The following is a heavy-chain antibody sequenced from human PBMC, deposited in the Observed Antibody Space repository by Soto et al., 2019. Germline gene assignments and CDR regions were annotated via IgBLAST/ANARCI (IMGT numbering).Heavy chain of an antibody. Sequence: QVQLVQSGAEVKKPGSSVKVSCKASGGTFSSYAISWVRQAPGQGLEWMGGIIPIFGTANYAQKFQGRVTMTADEDTSTAYVELSSLRSEDTAVYYCASETSGGSHYYYDYGMDVWGQGTTVTVSS. CDR3: ASETSGGSHYYYDYGMDV. D-gene: IGHD1-26*01. J-gene: IGHJ6*02. V-gene: IGHV1-69*01. CDR1: GGTFSSYA. CDR2: IIPIFGTA.